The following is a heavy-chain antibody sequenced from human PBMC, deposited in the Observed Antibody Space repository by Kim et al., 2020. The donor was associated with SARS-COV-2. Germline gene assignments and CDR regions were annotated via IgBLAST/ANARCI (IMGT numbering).Heavy chain of an antibody. D-gene: IGHD3-16*02. V-gene: IGHV3-30*18. J-gene: IGHJ4*02. CDR3: AKDSGRPDTFGGVIVDY. CDR1: GFTFSSYG. CDR2: ISYDGSNK. Sequence: GGSLRLSCAASGFTFSSYGMHWVRQAPGKGLEWVAVISYDGSNKYYADSVKGRFTISRDNSKNTLYLQMNSLRAEDTAVYYCAKDSGRPDTFGGVIVDYWGQGTLVTVSS.